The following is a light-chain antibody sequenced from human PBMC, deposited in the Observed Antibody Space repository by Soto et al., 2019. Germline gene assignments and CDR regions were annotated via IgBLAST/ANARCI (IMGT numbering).Light chain of an antibody. J-gene: IGLJ2*01. V-gene: IGLV2-14*01. Sequence: QSALTQPASVSGSPGQSITISCTGTSSDVGGYNYVSWYQQHPGKAPKLMIYEVSNRPSGVSNRFSGSKSGNTASLTISGIPSEDEADYCCSSYTSSSTLVVFGGGTQLTVL. CDR1: SSDVGGYNY. CDR3: SSYTSSSTLVV. CDR2: EVS.